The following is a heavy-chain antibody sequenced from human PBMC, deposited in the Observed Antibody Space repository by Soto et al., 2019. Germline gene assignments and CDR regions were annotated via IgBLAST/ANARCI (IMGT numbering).Heavy chain of an antibody. Sequence: EVQLLESGGGLVQPGGSLRLSCAASGFTFSSYAMSWVRQAPGKGLEWVSAISGSGGSTYYADSVKGRFTISRDNSKSTLYLQMNSLRAEDTAVYYCAKDHVVVVAAIGTDYFDDWGQGTLVTVSS. D-gene: IGHD2-15*01. CDR1: GFTFSSYA. CDR3: AKDHVVVVAAIGTDYFDD. V-gene: IGHV3-23*01. J-gene: IGHJ4*02. CDR2: ISGSGGST.